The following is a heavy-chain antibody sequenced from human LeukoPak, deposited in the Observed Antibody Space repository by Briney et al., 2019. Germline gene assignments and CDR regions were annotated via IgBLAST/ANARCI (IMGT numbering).Heavy chain of an antibody. CDR2: ISSSSSYT. CDR3: ASSCSGGSCVHNWFDP. V-gene: IGHV3-11*06. D-gene: IGHD2-15*01. J-gene: IGHJ5*02. Sequence: GGSLRLSCAASGFTFSDDYMSWIREAPGKGLEWVSYISSSSSYTNYADSVTGRFTISRDNAKNSLYLQMNSLRAEDTAVYCCASSCSGGSCVHNWFDPWGQGTLVTVSS. CDR1: GFTFSDDY.